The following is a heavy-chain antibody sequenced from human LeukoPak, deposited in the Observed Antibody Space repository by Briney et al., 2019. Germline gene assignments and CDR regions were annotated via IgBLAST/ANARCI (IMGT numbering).Heavy chain of an antibody. CDR1: GFTFSEYW. CDR2: IKEDGGQK. Sequence: GGSLRLSCVVSGFTFSEYWMTWVRQAPGKGLEWVANIKEDGGQKHYVDSVKGRCTISRDNAKNSLYLQMNSLRAEDTAVYYCARGVYAFDIWGQGTMITVSS. CDR3: ARGVYAFDI. D-gene: IGHD6-13*01. J-gene: IGHJ3*02. V-gene: IGHV3-7*01.